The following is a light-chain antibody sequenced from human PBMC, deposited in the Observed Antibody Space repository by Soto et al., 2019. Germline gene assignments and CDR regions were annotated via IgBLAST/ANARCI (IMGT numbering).Light chain of an antibody. V-gene: IGKV3-15*01. CDR1: QSIRSN. CDR2: GAS. CDR3: QQFNNWPLT. Sequence: EIVLTQSPATLSVSPGERATLSCRASQSIRSNLAWYQQKPGQAPRLLIYGASTRATGFPARFSGSGSGTDFTLTIRRLQSEDFAVYYCQQFNNWPLTFGGGTKVEIK. J-gene: IGKJ4*01.